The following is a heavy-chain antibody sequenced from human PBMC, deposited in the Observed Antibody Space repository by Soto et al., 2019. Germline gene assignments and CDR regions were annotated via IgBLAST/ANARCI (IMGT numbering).Heavy chain of an antibody. D-gene: IGHD6-6*01. V-gene: IGHV5-51*01. CDR1: GYSFTSYW. J-gene: IGHJ4*02. Sequence: PGESLKISCKGSGYSFTSYWIGWVRQMPGKGLEWMGIIYPGDSDTRYSPSFQGQVTISADKSISTAYLQWSSLKASDTARYYCARQSPVYSSSSVGDYWGQGTLVTVSS. CDR3: ARQSPVYSSSSVGDY. CDR2: IYPGDSDT.